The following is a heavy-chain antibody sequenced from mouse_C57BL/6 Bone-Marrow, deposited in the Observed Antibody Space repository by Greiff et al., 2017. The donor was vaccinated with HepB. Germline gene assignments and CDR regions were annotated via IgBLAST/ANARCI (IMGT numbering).Heavy chain of an antibody. V-gene: IGHV1-85*01. D-gene: IGHD2-14*01. CDR1: GYTFTSYD. J-gene: IGHJ3*01. CDR2: IYPRDGST. CDR3: ARGYYRAWFAY. Sequence: QVQLQQSGPELVKPGASVKLSCKASGYTFTSYDINWVKQRPGQGLEWIGWIYPRDGSTKYNEKCKGKATLTVDTSSSTAYMELHSLTSEDSAVYFCARGYYRAWFAYWGQGTLVTVSA.